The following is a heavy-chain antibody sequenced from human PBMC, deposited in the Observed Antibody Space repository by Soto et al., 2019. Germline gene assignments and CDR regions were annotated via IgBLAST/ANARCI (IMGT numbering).Heavy chain of an antibody. J-gene: IGHJ4*02. CDR2: ISDSGGIT. Sequence: EVQLLESGGGLVQPGRSLRLSCAASGFTFSNYAMSWVRQAPGQGLDWVSAISDSGGITYYAGPVKGRFTISRDTSKNTLFLQMNSLRAEDAAVYYCAKFFVDTGSNSGWPWSFHYWGQGTLVTVSS. D-gene: IGHD6-25*01. CDR3: AKFFVDTGSNSGWPWSFHY. V-gene: IGHV3-23*01. CDR1: GFTFSNYA.